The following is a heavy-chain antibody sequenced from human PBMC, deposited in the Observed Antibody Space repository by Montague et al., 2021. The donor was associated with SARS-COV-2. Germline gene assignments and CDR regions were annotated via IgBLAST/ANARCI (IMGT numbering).Heavy chain of an antibody. CDR3: ARANLVTLGGVIDLFEH. Sequence: SETLSLTCTVSGGSINSHYWSWIRQSPGQGLEWIGYVYYRGSTKYNPSLKSRVTISVETSKNQFYLKLTSVTAADAAVYYCARANLVTLGGVIDLFEHWGQGSLVTVSS. CDR2: VYYRGST. J-gene: IGHJ4*02. V-gene: IGHV4-59*11. D-gene: IGHD3-16*02. CDR1: GGSINSHY.